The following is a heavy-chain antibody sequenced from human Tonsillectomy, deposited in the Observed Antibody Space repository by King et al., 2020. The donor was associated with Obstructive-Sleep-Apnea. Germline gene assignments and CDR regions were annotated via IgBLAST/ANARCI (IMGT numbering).Heavy chain of an antibody. Sequence: DVQLVESGGGLEQPGGSLRLSCAASGFTFSSYAMSWVRQAPGKGLEWVSAISGSGGNTYTADSVKGRFTISRDNSKNTLYLQMNSLRAEDTALYYCASLEPVNSFDYWGRGTLVTVSS. CDR3: ASLEPVNSFDY. CDR1: GFTFSSYA. CDR2: ISGSGGNT. D-gene: IGHD1-14*01. J-gene: IGHJ4*02. V-gene: IGHV3-23*04.